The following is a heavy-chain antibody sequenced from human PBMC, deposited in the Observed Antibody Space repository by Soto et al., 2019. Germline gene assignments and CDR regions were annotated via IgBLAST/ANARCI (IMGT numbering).Heavy chain of an antibody. J-gene: IGHJ2*01. CDR2: IIPILGIA. CDR1: GGTFSSYT. D-gene: IGHD2-21*01. Sequence: QVQLVQSGAEVKKPGSSVKVSCKASGGTFSSYTISWVRQAPGQGLEWMGRIIPILGIANYAQKFQGRVTITADKSTSTAYMELSSLRSEDTAVYYCARDEPYCGGAGQVDLWGRGTLVTVSS. V-gene: IGHV1-69*08. CDR3: ARDEPYCGGAGQVDL.